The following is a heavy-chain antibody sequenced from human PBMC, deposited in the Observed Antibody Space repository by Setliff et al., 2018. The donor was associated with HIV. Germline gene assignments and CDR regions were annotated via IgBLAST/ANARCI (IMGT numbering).Heavy chain of an antibody. CDR2: ISYDGSNK. J-gene: IGHJ4*02. D-gene: IGHD5-18*01. CDR1: GFTFSSYA. Sequence: ALRLSCAASGFTFSSYAMHWVRQAPGKGLEWVAVISYDGSNKFYADFARGRFTISRDSSKNTLYLQMNSLRAEDTALYFCARDAPGYSHVLDFWGQGTLVTVSS. CDR3: ARDAPGYSHVLDF. V-gene: IGHV3-30*07.